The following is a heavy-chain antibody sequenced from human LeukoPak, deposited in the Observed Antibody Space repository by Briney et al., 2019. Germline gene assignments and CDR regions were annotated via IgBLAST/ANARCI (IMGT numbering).Heavy chain of an antibody. V-gene: IGHV1-69*05. Sequence: LVKVSCKPSRGTFSSYAITWVRQAPGQGLEWKGGIIPIFGTANYAQKFQGRVTITTDESKSTAYMELSSLRSEDTAVYYCAREGVLSWFDPWGQGTLVTVSS. J-gene: IGHJ5*02. CDR1: RGTFSSYA. CDR2: IIPIFGTA. CDR3: AREGVLSWFDP. D-gene: IGHD3-16*01.